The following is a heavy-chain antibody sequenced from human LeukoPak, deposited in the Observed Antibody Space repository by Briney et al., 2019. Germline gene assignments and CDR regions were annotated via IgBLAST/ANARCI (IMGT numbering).Heavy chain of an antibody. D-gene: IGHD3-10*01. V-gene: IGHV4-34*01. CDR3: ARDRGIRTIYEYFDL. CDR2: INHSGST. CDR1: GGSFSGYY. J-gene: IGHJ2*01. Sequence: SETLSLTCAVYGGSFSGYYWSWIRQPPGKGLEWIGEINHSGSTNYNPSLKSRVTISVDTSKNQFSLKLSSVTAADTAVYYCARDRGIRTIYEYFDLWGRGTLVTVSS.